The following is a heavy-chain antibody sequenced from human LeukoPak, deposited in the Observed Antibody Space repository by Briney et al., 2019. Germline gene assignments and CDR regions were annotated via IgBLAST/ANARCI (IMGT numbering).Heavy chain of an antibody. CDR1: GFSISSGSYY. V-gene: IGHV4-61*02. CDR3: PKTPYDILTGYYSVDY. CDR2: IYTSGST. Sequence: SDTLSLTCTVSGFSISSGSYYWSWIRQPAGKELQWIGGIYTSGSTNYNPSLKSRVTISVDTSKNQFSLKLSSVTAADTAVYYCPKTPYDILTGYYSVDYWGQGTQVTVSS. D-gene: IGHD3-9*01. J-gene: IGHJ4*02.